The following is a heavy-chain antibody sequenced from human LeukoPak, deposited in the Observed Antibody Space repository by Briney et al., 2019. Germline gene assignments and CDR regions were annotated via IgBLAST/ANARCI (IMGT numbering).Heavy chain of an antibody. Sequence: PGGSLRLSCAASGLTFSSHWMHWVRQAPGKGLVWVSRITNDGSSTTYADSVKGRFTISRDNAKNMLYLQVNSLRAEDTAVYSCARESFGDYYFDYWGQGTLVTVSS. CDR1: GLTFSSHW. J-gene: IGHJ4*02. CDR3: ARESFGDYYFDY. V-gene: IGHV3-74*01. D-gene: IGHD4-17*01. CDR2: ITNDGSST.